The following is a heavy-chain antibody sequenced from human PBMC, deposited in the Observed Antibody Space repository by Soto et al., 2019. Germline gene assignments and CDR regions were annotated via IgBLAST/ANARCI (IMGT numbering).Heavy chain of an antibody. Sequence: PSETLSLTCTVSGGSISSYYWSWIRQPPGKGLEWIGYIYYSGSTNYNPSLKSRVTISVDTSKNQFSLKLSSVTAADTAVYYCATSIAAAGPYYYSGMDVWGQGTTVTVSS. CDR2: IYYSGST. CDR1: GGSISSYY. CDR3: ATSIAAAGPYYYSGMDV. V-gene: IGHV4-59*01. D-gene: IGHD6-13*01. J-gene: IGHJ6*02.